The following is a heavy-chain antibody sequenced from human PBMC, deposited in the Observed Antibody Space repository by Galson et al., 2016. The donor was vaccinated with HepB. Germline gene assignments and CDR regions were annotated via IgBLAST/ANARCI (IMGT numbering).Heavy chain of an antibody. CDR3: ARDSLPYDFWNTYYRYNWFDP. CDR1: GFNFNNYA. D-gene: IGHD3-3*01. V-gene: IGHV3-21*01. CDR2: ITSTTRYI. Sequence: SLRLSCAASGFNFNNYAMNWVRQAPGKGLEWVSSITSTTRYIHYADSVKGRFTISRDNAQNSLYLQMNSLRAEDTAVYYCARDSLPYDFWNTYYRYNWFDPWGQGTLVTVSS. J-gene: IGHJ5*02.